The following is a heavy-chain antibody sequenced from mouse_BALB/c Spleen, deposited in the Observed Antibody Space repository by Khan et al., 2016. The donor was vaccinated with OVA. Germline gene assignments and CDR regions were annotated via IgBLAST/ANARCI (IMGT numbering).Heavy chain of an antibody. D-gene: IGHD2-10*01. Sequence: QIQLVQSGPELKKPGETVKISCKASGYTFISFGMNWVKQSPGKALKWMGWINTYTGEPTSADDFKGRFAFSLETSASTAYLQINNLKNEDTATYFCARPPYFSYTLDYWGQGTSVTVSS. CDR3: ARPPYFSYTLDY. CDR1: GYTFISFG. V-gene: IGHV9-3-1*01. J-gene: IGHJ4*01. CDR2: INTYTGEP.